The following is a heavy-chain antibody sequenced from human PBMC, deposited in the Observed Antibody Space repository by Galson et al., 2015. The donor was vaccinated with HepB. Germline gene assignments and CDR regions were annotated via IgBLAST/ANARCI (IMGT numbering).Heavy chain of an antibody. V-gene: IGHV1-18*03. CDR1: GYPFTDYG. CDR3: VKGGRTKSDS. CDR2: ISTYYGKT. Sequence: QSGAEVKKPGASVNVSCKVSGYPFTDYGITWVRQAPGQGLEWMGWISTYYGKTNYAEKFQGRVTMTRDTSTSTAYMELRNLRSDDLAVYYCVKGGRTKSDSWGQGTLVTVSS. J-gene: IGHJ5*01. D-gene: IGHD3-10*01.